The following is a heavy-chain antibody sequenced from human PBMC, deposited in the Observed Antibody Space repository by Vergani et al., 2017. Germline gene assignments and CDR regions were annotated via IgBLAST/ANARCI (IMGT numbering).Heavy chain of an antibody. V-gene: IGHV1-69*11. D-gene: IGHD3-10*01. Sequence: QVQLVQSGAEVKKPGSSVKVSCKASGGTFSSYAISWVRQAPGQGLEWMGRIIPILGTANYAQKFQGRVTITADESTSTAYMELSSLRSEDTAMYYCARASVEVWGAYYYYYYMDVWGKGTTVTVSS. CDR1: GGTFSSYA. CDR2: IIPILGTA. CDR3: ARASVEVWGAYYYYYYMDV. J-gene: IGHJ6*03.